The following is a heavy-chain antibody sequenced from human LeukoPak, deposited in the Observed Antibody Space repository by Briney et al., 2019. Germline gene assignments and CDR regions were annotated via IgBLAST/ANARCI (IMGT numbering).Heavy chain of an antibody. D-gene: IGHD2-21*01. Sequence: GGSLRLSCAASRFTFSSYWMSWVRQAPGKGQEWVASIKEDGSVRHYVDSVMGRCTISRDNAKNTLYVQMSSLRGEDTAVYYCVRHADYSYDYWGQGTLVTVSS. CDR3: VRHADYSYDY. V-gene: IGHV3-7*01. CDR2: IKEDGSVR. J-gene: IGHJ4*02. CDR1: RFTFSSYW.